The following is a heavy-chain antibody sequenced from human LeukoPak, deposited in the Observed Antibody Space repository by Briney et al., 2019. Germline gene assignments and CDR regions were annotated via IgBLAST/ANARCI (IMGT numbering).Heavy chain of an antibody. CDR1: GYSISSGYY. J-gene: IGHJ5*02. Sequence: SQTLSLTCTVSGYSISSGYYWGWIRQPPGKGLEWIGSIYHSGSTYYNPSLKSRVTISVDTSKNQFSLKLSSVTAADTAVYFCARAYRSSWYANWFDPWGQGTLVTVSS. D-gene: IGHD6-13*01. CDR3: ARAYRSSWYANWFDP. V-gene: IGHV4-38-2*02. CDR2: IYHSGST.